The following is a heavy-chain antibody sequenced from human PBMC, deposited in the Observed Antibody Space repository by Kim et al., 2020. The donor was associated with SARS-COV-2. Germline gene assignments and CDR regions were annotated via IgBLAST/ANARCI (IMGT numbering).Heavy chain of an antibody. V-gene: IGHV3-30-3*01. CDR2: ISYDGSNK. CDR3: ASPSNYYGSGTFDY. J-gene: IGHJ4*02. Sequence: GGSLRLSCAASGFTFSSYAMHWVRQAPGKGLEWVAVISYDGSNKYYADSVKGRFTISRDNSKNTLYLQMNSLRAEDTAVYYCASPSNYYGSGTFDYWGQGTLVTVSS. CDR1: GFTFSSYA. D-gene: IGHD3-10*01.